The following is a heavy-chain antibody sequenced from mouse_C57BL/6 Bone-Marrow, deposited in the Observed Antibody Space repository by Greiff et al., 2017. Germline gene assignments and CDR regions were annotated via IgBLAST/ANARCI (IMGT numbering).Heavy chain of an antibody. CDR3: ARDASSPVYAMDY. J-gene: IGHJ4*01. CDR2: SRDKANDYTT. V-gene: IGHV7-1*01. Sequence: EVKLVESGGGLVQSGRSLRLSCATSGFTFSDFYLEWVRQAPGKGLEWIAASRDKANDYTTEYSASVKGRFIVYRDTSQSILYLQMNALRAEDTAIYYCARDASSPVYAMDYWGQGTSVTVSS. CDR1: GFTFSDFY.